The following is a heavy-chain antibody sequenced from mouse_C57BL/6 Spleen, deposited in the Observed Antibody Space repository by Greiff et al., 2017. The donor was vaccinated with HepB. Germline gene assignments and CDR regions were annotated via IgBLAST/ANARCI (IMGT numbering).Heavy chain of an antibody. CDR1: GYAFSSYW. Sequence: VKLMESGAELVKPGASVKISCKASGYAFSSYWMNWVKQRPGKGLEWIGQIYPGDGDTNYNGKFKGKATLTADKSSSTAYMQLSSLTSEDSAVYFCARDGGLRRTFYWYFDVWGTGTTVTVSS. J-gene: IGHJ1*03. CDR3: ARDGGLRRTFYWYFDV. D-gene: IGHD2-4*01. CDR2: IYPGDGDT. V-gene: IGHV1-80*01.